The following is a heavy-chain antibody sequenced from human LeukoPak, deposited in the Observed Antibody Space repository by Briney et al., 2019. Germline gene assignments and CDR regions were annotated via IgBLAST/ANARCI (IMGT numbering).Heavy chain of an antibody. CDR3: ARGDRYNYGLEYFDL. Sequence: PGGSLRLSCAASGFTFSSYAMHWVRQAPGKGLEWVAVISYDGSNKYYADSVKGRFTISRDNPKNTLYLQMNSLRAEDTAVYYCARGDRYNYGLEYFDLLVCGTLGTDSS. CDR2: ISYDGSNK. D-gene: IGHD5-24*01. V-gene: IGHV3-30-3*01. J-gene: IGHJ2*01. CDR1: GFTFSSYA.